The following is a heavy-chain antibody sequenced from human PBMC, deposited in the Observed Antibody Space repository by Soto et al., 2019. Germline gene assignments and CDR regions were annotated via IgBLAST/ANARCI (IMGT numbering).Heavy chain of an antibody. V-gene: IGHV4-34*01. CDR1: GGSFSGYY. Sequence: QVQLQQWGAGLLKPSETLSLTCAVYGGSFSGYYWSWIRQPPGQGLEWIGEINHSGSTNYNPSLKSRVTISVDTSNNHCSLRLSSVTAADTAVYYCARGRVSSGWYRDYWGQGTLVTVSS. D-gene: IGHD6-19*01. J-gene: IGHJ4*02. CDR2: INHSGST. CDR3: ARGRVSSGWYRDY.